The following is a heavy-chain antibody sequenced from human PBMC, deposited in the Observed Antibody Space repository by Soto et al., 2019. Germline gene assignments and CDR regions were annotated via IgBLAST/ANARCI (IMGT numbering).Heavy chain of an antibody. J-gene: IGHJ3*02. V-gene: IGHV3-15*07. Sequence: EVQLVESGGGLVKPGGSLRLSCAASGFTFSNAWMNWVRQAPGKGLEWVGRIKSKTDGGTTDYAAPVKGRFTISRDDSKNTLYLQMNSLKTEDTAVYYCTTVSSVVVPAAIFFWGDPVDFDIWGQGTMVTVSS. CDR3: TTVSSVVVPAAIFFWGDPVDFDI. CDR1: GFTFSNAW. CDR2: IKSKTDGGTT. D-gene: IGHD2-2*01.